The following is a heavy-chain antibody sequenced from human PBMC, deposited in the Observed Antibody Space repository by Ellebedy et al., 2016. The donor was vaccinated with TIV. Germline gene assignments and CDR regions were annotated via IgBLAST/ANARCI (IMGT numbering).Heavy chain of an antibody. CDR2: ISFDGSRK. J-gene: IGHJ6*02. V-gene: IGHV3-30*03. D-gene: IGHD6-19*01. CDR3: ARHPSVAGPGDV. Sequence: GGSLRLSCAAPGFTFSSYGIHWVRQAPGKGLEWVAVISFDGSRKYHGDYVKGRFTISRDNANNMLYLRMNSLRTEDTAIYYCARHPSVAGPGDVWGQGTTVTVSS. CDR1: GFTFSSYG.